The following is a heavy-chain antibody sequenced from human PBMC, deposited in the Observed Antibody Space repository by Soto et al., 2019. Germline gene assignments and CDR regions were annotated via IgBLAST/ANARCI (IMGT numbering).Heavy chain of an antibody. Sequence: ASVKVSCKASGGTFSSYTISWVRQAPGQGLECMGWISAYNGNTNYAQKLQGRVTMTTDTSTSTAYMELRSLRSDDTAVYYCATSPSSSWKKNFDYRGQGTRVTVSS. J-gene: IGHJ4*02. D-gene: IGHD6-13*01. CDR1: GGTFSSYT. V-gene: IGHV1-18*01. CDR2: ISAYNGNT. CDR3: ATSPSSSWKKNFDY.